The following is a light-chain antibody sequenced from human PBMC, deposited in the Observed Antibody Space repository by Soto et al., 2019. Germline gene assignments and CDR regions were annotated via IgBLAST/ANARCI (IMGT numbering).Light chain of an antibody. V-gene: IGKV3-15*01. J-gene: IGKJ4*01. CDR1: QSVTYD. Sequence: EIVMTQSPATLSVSPGERATLSCRASQSVTYDLAWYQQKPGQAPRLLMYGASTRATGTPARFSGSGYGTEFTLTISSLQSEDFGVYYCQQYKNWPALTFGGGTKVEI. CDR2: GAS. CDR3: QQYKNWPALT.